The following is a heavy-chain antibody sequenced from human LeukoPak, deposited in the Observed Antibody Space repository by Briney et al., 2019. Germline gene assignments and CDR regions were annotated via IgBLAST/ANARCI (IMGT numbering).Heavy chain of an antibody. Sequence: ASVKVSCKASGYTFTSYDINWVRQATGQGLEWMGWMNPNSGNTGYAQKFQGRVTMTRDTSTSTVYMELSSLRSEDTAVYYCARETITMMSFDYWGQGTLVTVSS. D-gene: IGHD3-22*01. V-gene: IGHV1-8*01. CDR3: ARETITMMSFDY. CDR2: MNPNSGNT. J-gene: IGHJ4*02. CDR1: GYTFTSYD.